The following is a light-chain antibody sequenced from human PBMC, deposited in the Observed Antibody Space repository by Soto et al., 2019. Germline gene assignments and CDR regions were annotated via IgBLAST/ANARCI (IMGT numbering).Light chain of an antibody. V-gene: IGKV2-28*01. J-gene: IGKJ5*01. Sequence: DIVMTQSPLSLPVTPGEPASISCRSSQSLLHSTGYNFLDWYLQKTVQSPQLLISLASNRASGVPTRFSGSGSGTDCTLKISRVEAEDVGIYYCMQALQPPPITFGQGTRLEIK. CDR1: QSLLHSTGYNF. CDR2: LAS. CDR3: MQALQPPPIT.